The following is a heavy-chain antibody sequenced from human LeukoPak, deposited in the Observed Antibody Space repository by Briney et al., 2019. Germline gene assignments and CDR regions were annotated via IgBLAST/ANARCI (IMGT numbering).Heavy chain of an antibody. D-gene: IGHD3-3*01. J-gene: IGHJ4*02. Sequence: TGGSLRLSCEGSGDSWMHWVRQVSGKGLVWVSRIKTDGSSTSYADSVKGRFTISRDNAENTLYLQMNSLRAEDTAVYYCARGDGVVMNYWGQGTLVTVSS. CDR3: ARGDGVVMNY. V-gene: IGHV3-74*01. CDR2: IKTDGSST. CDR1: GDSW.